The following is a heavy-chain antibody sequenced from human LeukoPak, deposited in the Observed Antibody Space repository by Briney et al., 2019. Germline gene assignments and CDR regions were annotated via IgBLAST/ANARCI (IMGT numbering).Heavy chain of an antibody. D-gene: IGHD2-2*01. J-gene: IGHJ4*02. Sequence: HPGGSVRLSCTASGFPFCEYAMSWVRHATGKGLEGVALIRWKASGETTEYAGSVRGRFTILRGDSKIIAHLQKNSLKAEEAAVYYGTRPIYCSTSGCQGYYFDYWGQGTLVTVSS. CDR3: TRPIYCSTSGCQGYYFDY. CDR1: GFPFCEYA. CDR2: IRWKASGETT. V-gene: IGHV3-49*04.